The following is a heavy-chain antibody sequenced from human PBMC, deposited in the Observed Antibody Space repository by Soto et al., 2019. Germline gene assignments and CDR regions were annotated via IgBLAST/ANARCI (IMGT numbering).Heavy chain of an antibody. CDR2: MNPNSGNT. J-gene: IGHJ5*02. D-gene: IGHD3-10*01. V-gene: IGHV1-8*01. Sequence: GAAVKVSCKASGYTFTSYDINWVRQATGQGLEWMGWMNPNSGNTGYARKFQGRVTMTRNTSISTAYMELSSLRSEDTAVYYCARDLFHHGSGWFDPWGQGTLVTVSS. CDR3: ARDLFHHGSGWFDP. CDR1: GYTFTSYD.